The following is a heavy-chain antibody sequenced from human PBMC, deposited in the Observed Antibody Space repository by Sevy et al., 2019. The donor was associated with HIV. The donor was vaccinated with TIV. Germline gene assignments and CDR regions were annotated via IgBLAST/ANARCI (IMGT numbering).Heavy chain of an antibody. D-gene: IGHD1-1*01. J-gene: IGHJ5*02. Sequence: SETLSLTCTVSGGSVSSGIYYWSWIRQPPGKGLEWIGYIYYSGSTNYNPSLKSRVTISVDTSKNQFSLKLSSVTAADTAVYYCARGHFNWNDVGWFDPWGQGTLVTVSS. V-gene: IGHV4-61*01. CDR3: ARGHFNWNDVGWFDP. CDR2: IYYSGST. CDR1: GGSVSSGIYY.